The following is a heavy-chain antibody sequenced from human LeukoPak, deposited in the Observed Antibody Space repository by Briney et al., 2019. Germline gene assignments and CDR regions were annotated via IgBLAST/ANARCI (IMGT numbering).Heavy chain of an antibody. D-gene: IGHD3-22*01. CDR2: IQYDGSKQ. CDR3: ARDADTSGHYSHFGY. V-gene: IGHV3-33*01. Sequence: GGSLRLSCAASGFTSGFTFSYYGMHWVRQAPGKGLEWVAGIQYDGSKQHYADSMKGRFTISRDNSKNTLYLQMNSLRGEDTALYYCARDADTSGHYSHFGYWGQGTLVTVSS. J-gene: IGHJ4*02. CDR1: GFTSGFTFSYYG.